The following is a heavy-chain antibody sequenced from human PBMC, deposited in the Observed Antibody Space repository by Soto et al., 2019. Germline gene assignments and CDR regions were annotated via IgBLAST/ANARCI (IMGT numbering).Heavy chain of an antibody. CDR3: APLSVSLSGPYGIHV. CDR2: MLYSGLT. V-gene: IGHV4-39*01. D-gene: IGHD2-15*01. Sequence: SETLSLTCSVSGYSVSSSDYYWAWIRQPPGKGLEWIGSMLYSGLTYYNPSLKSRVTLSVDTSKNQFSVRLNSVTASDTAVYYCAPLSVSLSGPYGIHVWGQGTTVTVAS. J-gene: IGHJ6*02. CDR1: GYSVSSSDYY.